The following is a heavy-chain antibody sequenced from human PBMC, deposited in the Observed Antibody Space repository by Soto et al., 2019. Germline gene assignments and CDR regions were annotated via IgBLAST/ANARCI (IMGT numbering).Heavy chain of an antibody. V-gene: IGHV3-33*01. Sequence: QVQLVESGGGVVQPGRSLRLSCAASGFTFSSYGMHWVRQAPGKGLEWVAVIWYDGSNKYYADSVKGRFTISRDNSKNTLYLQMNSLRAEDTAVYYCARDPGGYDYHPYYYYYMDVWGKGTTVTVSS. CDR3: ARDPGGYDYHPYYYYYMDV. CDR1: GFTFSSYG. J-gene: IGHJ6*03. CDR2: IWYDGSNK. D-gene: IGHD5-12*01.